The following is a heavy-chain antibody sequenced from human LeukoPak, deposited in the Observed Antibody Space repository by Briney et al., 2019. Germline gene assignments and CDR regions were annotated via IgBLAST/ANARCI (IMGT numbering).Heavy chain of an antibody. CDR3: AADPGLKRYDFWSGYYTGRFDP. J-gene: IGHJ5*02. V-gene: IGHV1-24*01. D-gene: IGHD3/OR15-3a*01. CDR1: GCSLTEVS. Sequence: GASVKVSCKVSGCSLTEVSIHWVRQAPGKGPEWMAGFHPEDGDIIYAQKFKGRVTVTEDTSTDTSYMELTSLRSEDTAVYYCAADPGLKRYDFWSGYYTGRFDPWGLGTHVTVSS. CDR2: FHPEDGDI.